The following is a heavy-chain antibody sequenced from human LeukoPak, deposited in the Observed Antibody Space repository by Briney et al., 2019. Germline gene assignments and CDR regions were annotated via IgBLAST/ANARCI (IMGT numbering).Heavy chain of an antibody. V-gene: IGHV1-69*13. Sequence: ASVKVSCKASGGTFNNFAIHWVRQAPGQGLEWMGGIVPVLITANYPHKFQDRVSITADESLNTVYMELNSLRSDDTAVYYCSRESVGGAFNPLFEDWGQGTLVTVSS. CDR3: SRESVGGAFNPLFED. J-gene: IGHJ4*02. CDR1: GGTFNNFA. CDR2: IVPVLITA. D-gene: IGHD3-3*01.